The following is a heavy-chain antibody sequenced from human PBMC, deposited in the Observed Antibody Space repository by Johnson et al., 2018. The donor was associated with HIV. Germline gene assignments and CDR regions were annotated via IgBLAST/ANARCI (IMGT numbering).Heavy chain of an antibody. CDR2: ISPSGSSI. CDR3: AKARTYGGNVDDAFDI. D-gene: IGHD4-23*01. J-gene: IGHJ3*02. Sequence: QLQLLESGGGLVKPGGSLRLSCAASGFIFSDYYMSWIRQAPGKGLEWVSYISPSGSSINYADSVKGRFPISRDNAKNSLYLQMNSLRTEDTALYYCAKARTYGGNVDDAFDIWGQGTMVTVSS. V-gene: IGHV3-11*01. CDR1: GFIFSDYY.